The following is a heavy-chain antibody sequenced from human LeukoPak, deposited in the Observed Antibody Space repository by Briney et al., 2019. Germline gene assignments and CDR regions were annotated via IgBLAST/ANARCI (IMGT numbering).Heavy chain of an antibody. Sequence: GGSLRLSCAASGFTFSSYSMNWVRQAPGKGLEWVSSISSSSSYIYYADSVKGRFTISRDNAKNSLYLQMNSLRAEDTAVYYCARRKVEMATSISDYWGQGTLVTVSS. CDR2: ISSSSSYI. V-gene: IGHV3-21*01. CDR3: ARRKVEMATSISDY. J-gene: IGHJ4*02. D-gene: IGHD5-24*01. CDR1: GFTFSSYS.